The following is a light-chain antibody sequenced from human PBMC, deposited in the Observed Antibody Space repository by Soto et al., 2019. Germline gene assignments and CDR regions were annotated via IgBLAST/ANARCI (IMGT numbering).Light chain of an antibody. CDR1: QSISDW. J-gene: IGKJ1*01. V-gene: IGKV1-5*01. CDR3: QQYNNYPGT. CDR2: DAS. Sequence: DIQMTQSPSTLSASVGDRVTLTCRASQSISDWLAWYQQKPGKAPKLLIYDASSLESGVPSRFSGSGSGTEFTLTISSLQPDDFATYYCQQYNNYPGTFGQGTKVDIK.